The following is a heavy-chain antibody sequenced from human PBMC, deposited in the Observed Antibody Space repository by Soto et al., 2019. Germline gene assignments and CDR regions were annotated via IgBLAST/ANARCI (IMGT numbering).Heavy chain of an antibody. CDR3: ARAVYDSSGYVHVDY. Sequence: SETLSLTCTVSGGSISSYYWSWIRQPPGKGLEWIGYIYYSGSTNYNPSLKSRVTISVDTSKNQFSLKLSSVTAADTAVYYCARAVYDSSGYVHVDYWGQGTLVTVS. CDR1: GGSISSYY. D-gene: IGHD3-22*01. CDR2: IYYSGST. V-gene: IGHV4-59*01. J-gene: IGHJ4*02.